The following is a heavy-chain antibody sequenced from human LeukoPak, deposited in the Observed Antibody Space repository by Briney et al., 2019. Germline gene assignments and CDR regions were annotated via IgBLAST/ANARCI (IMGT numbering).Heavy chain of an antibody. CDR3: AKDLGAAATPRGYFGY. J-gene: IGHJ4*02. CDR2: IRYDGSNK. CDR1: GFTFSSSA. Sequence: GGSLRLSCAASGFTFSSSAMHWVRQAPGKGLEWVAFIRYDGSNKYYADSVKGRFTITRDNSKNFLYLQMDSLRAEDTALYYWAKDLGAAATPRGYFGYWGQGTLVTVSS. V-gene: IGHV3-30*02. D-gene: IGHD6-25*01.